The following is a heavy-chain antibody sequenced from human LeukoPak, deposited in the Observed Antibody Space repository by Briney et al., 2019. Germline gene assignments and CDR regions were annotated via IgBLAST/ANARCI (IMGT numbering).Heavy chain of an antibody. CDR2: IYSGGST. CDR1: GFPVSSNY. CDR3: ARDPAGSGPYYYYYYMDV. J-gene: IGHJ6*03. V-gene: IGHV3-53*01. D-gene: IGHD3-10*01. Sequence: PGGSLRLSCAASGFPVSSNYMSWVRQAPGKGLEWVSVIYSGGSTYYADSVKGRFTISRDNSKNTLYLQMNSLRAEDTAVYYCARDPAGSGPYYYYYYMDVWGKGTTITVSS.